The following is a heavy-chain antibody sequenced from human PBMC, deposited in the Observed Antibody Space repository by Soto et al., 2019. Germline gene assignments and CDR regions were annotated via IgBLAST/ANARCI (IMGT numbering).Heavy chain of an antibody. V-gene: IGHV4-39*01. Sequence: SETLSLTCTVSGGSISSSSYYWGWIRQPPGKGLEWIGSIYYSGSTYYNPSLKSRVTISVDTSKNQLSLKLSSVTAADTAVYYCARTQGKNSSGWYVWFDPWGQGTLVTVSS. J-gene: IGHJ5*02. CDR3: ARTQGKNSSGWYVWFDP. CDR2: IYYSGST. D-gene: IGHD6-19*01. CDR1: GGSISSSSYY.